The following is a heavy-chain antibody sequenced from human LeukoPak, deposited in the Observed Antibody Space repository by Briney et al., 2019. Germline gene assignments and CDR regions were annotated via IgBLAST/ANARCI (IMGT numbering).Heavy chain of an antibody. CDR1: GYTFTSYG. Sequence: ASVKVSFKASGYTFTSYGISWVRQAPGQGLEWMGWISAYNGDTNYAQKLQGRVTMTTDTSTSTAYMELRSLRSDDTAVYYCARNYRYRGNWFDPWGQGTLVTVSS. V-gene: IGHV1-18*01. CDR3: ARNYRYRGNWFDP. D-gene: IGHD1-26*01. J-gene: IGHJ5*02. CDR2: ISAYNGDT.